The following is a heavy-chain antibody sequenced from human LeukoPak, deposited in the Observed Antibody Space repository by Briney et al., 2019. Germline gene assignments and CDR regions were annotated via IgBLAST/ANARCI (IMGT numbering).Heavy chain of an antibody. CDR1: GGSFSGYY. D-gene: IGHD2-15*01. CDR2: INHSGST. J-gene: IGHJ3*02. CDR3: ASGKPRRKGGAFDI. Sequence: SETLSLTCAVYGGSFSGYYWSWIRQPPGKGLEWIGEINHSGSTNYNPSLKSRVTISVDTSKNQFSLKLSSVTAADTAVYYCASGKPRRKGGAFDIWGQGTMVTVSS. V-gene: IGHV4-34*01.